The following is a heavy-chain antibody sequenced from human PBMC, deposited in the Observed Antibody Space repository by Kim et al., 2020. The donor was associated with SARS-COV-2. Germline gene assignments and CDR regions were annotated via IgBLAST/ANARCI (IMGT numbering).Heavy chain of an antibody. Sequence: GESLKISCKGSGYSFSSYWINWVRLMPGKGLEWMGRIDPSESDTNYGQSFLGHVTFSADTSINTAYLHWTSLRDSDTAMYFCVAPRVVRGVVITFGQWGQGTLVTVSS. CDR2: IDPSESDT. CDR3: VAPRVVRGVVITFGQ. CDR1: GYSFSSYW. D-gene: IGHD3-10*01. J-gene: IGHJ4*02. V-gene: IGHV5-10-1*01.